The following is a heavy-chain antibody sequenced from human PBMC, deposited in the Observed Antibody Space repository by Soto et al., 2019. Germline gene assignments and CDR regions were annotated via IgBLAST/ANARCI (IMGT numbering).Heavy chain of an antibody. CDR2: INPSGTTT. Sequence: QVQLVQSGAEVKKPGASVKVSCKASGYTFTSFYMHWVRQAPGQGLEWMGIINPSGTTTDYAQKFQGRVTMTRDTSTSTYYMELSSLTSEDTAVYYRAKPQSASHYYYGMEVWGQWTAVTVSS. D-gene: IGHD3-16*01. CDR1: GYTFTSFY. CDR3: AKPQSASHYYYGMEV. V-gene: IGHV1-46*01. J-gene: IGHJ6*02.